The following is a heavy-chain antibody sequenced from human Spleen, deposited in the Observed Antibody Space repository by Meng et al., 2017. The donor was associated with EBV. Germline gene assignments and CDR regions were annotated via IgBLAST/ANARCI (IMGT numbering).Heavy chain of an antibody. CDR1: GFSFSRYW. J-gene: IGHJ4*02. Sequence: EVLLVDSGETLVQPGVSMRLSCAASGFSFSRYWMHWVRQVPGKGLVWVSRTNEDGRITNYADSVKGRLTISRENTKNTLYLQMNSLRAEDTAVYFCSRDLVGSDDDWGQGTLVTVSS. CDR2: TNEDGRIT. D-gene: IGHD6-25*01. CDR3: SRDLVGSDDD. V-gene: IGHV3-74*01.